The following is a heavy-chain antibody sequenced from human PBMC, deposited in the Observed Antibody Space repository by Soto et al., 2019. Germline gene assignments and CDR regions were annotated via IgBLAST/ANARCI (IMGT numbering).Heavy chain of an antibody. J-gene: IGHJ6*02. CDR1: GFTFSNAW. CDR2: IKSKTDGGTT. Sequence: GGSLRLSCAASGFTFSNAWMNWVRQAPGKGLEWVGRIKSKTDGGTTDYAAPVKGRFTISRDDSKNTLYLQMNSLKTEDTAVYYRTTVALTMIVALPANIYGMDVSGQGTTVTVSS. CDR3: TTVALTMIVALPANIYGMDV. D-gene: IGHD3-22*01. V-gene: IGHV3-15*07.